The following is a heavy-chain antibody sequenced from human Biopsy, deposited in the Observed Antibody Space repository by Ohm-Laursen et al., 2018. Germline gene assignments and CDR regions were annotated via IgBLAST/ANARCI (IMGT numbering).Heavy chain of an antibody. J-gene: IGHJ4*02. CDR3: ARDSTINTVTTADY. Sequence: SLRLSCTPSGFIFSNYGMHWVRQAPGKRLAWLAVIWYDGSNKYNGDSVQGRFTNSRDNSKKTVYLQMNSLRAEDTAIYYCARDSTINTVTTADYWGQGTLVTVSS. CDR2: IWYDGSNK. CDR1: GFIFSNYG. D-gene: IGHD4-11*01. V-gene: IGHV3-33*01.